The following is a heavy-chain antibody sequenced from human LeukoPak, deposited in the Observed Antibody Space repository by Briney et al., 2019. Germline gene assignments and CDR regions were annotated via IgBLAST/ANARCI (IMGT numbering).Heavy chain of an antibody. Sequence: GGSLRLSCAASGFTFSSYGMHWVRQAPGKGLEWVAVISYDGSNKYYADSVKGRFTISRDNSKNTLYLQMNSLRAEDTAVYYCASLTSRSSSWVRGGFDYWGQGTLVTVSS. CDR1: GFTFSSYG. CDR2: ISYDGSNK. D-gene: IGHD6-13*01. J-gene: IGHJ4*02. CDR3: ASLTSRSSSWVRGGFDY. V-gene: IGHV3-30*03.